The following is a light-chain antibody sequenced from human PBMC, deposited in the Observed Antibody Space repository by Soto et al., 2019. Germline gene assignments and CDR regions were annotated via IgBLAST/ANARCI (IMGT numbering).Light chain of an antibody. Sequence: DIQMTQSPSSLSASVGDRVTITCRASQGIVNWLAWYQKKPGKAPKLLIYAASSLQSRVPSRFSGSGSGTDFTLTISRLQPEDFAIYCCQQANSFPICFGQGTRL. J-gene: IGKJ5*01. CDR2: AAS. CDR3: QQANSFPIC. CDR1: QGIVNW. V-gene: IGKV1-12*01.